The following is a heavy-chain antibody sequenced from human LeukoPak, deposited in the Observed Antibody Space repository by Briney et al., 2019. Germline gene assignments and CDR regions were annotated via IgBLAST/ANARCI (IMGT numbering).Heavy chain of an antibody. J-gene: IGHJ4*02. CDR1: GGSISSYY. CDR2: IYTSGST. V-gene: IGHV4-4*07. Sequence: SETLSLTCTVSGGSISSYYWSWIRQPAGKGLEWIGRIYTSGSTNYNPSLKSRVTISVDTSKNQFSLKLSSVTAADTAVYYCARDSYVGALPYYFDYWGQGTLVTVSS. CDR3: ARDSYVGALPYYFDY. D-gene: IGHD1-26*01.